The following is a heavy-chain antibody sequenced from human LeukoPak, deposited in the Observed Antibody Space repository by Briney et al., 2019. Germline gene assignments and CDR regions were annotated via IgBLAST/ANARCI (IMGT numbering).Heavy chain of an antibody. D-gene: IGHD2-2*01. CDR2: ISAYNGNT. J-gene: IGHJ4*02. CDR1: GYTFTSYG. V-gene: IGHV1-18*04. CDR3: ARTVQLPHPPDFDY. Sequence: ASVKVSCKASGYTFTSYGISWVRQAPGQGLEWMGWISAYNGNTNYAQKLQGRVTMTTDTSTSTVYMELSSLRSEDTAVYYCARTVQLPHPPDFDYWGRGTLVTVSS.